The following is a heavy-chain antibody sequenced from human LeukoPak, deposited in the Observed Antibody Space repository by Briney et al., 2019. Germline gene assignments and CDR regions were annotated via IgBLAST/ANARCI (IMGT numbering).Heavy chain of an antibody. CDR3: ARDTAMVTFDY. J-gene: IGHJ4*02. V-gene: IGHV3-21*01. CDR1: GFTFSSNY. CDR2: ISSSSSYI. Sequence: PGGSLRLSCAASGFTFSSNYMSWVRQAPGKGLEWVSSISSSSSYIYYADSVKGRFTISRDNAKNSLYLQMNSLRAEDTAVYYCARDTAMVTFDYWGQGTLVTVSS. D-gene: IGHD5-18*01.